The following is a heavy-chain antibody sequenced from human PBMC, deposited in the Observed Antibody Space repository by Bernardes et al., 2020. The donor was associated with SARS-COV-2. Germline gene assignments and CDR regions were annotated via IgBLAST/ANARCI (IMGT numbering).Heavy chain of an antibody. CDR3: ARENQLRFYYYYMDV. CDR2: ISSSSSTI. D-gene: IGHD3-3*01. Sequence: VGSLRRSCAASGFTFRSSSMNWVRQAPGQGLEWVSYISSSSSTIYYADSVKGRFTISRDNAKNSLYLQMNSLRAEDTAVYYCARENQLRFYYYYMDVWGKGTTVTVSS. J-gene: IGHJ6*03. V-gene: IGHV3-48*04. CDR1: GFTFRSSS.